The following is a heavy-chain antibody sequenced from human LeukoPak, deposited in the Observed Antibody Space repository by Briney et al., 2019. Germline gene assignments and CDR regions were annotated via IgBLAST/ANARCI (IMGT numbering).Heavy chain of an antibody. CDR3: ARDPHEFSSGWSHFEY. Sequence: ASVKVSYKASGYTFTSYGTSWVRQAPGQGLEWMGWISAYNGNTNYAQKLQGRVSMTTDTSTSTADMELRSLRSDDTAVYYCARDPHEFSSGWSHFEYWGQGTLVTVSS. J-gene: IGHJ4*02. CDR1: GYTFTSYG. CDR2: ISAYNGNT. D-gene: IGHD6-19*01. V-gene: IGHV1-18*01.